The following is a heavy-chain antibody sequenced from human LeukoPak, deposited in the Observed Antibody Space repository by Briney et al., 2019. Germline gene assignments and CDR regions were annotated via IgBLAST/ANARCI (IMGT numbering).Heavy chain of an antibody. CDR2: IYHSGST. CDR3: ARHPYSNYWFDP. D-gene: IGHD4-11*01. Sequence: SETLSLTCAVSGYSISSGYYWGWIRQPPGKRLEWIGSIYHSGSTYYNPSLKSRVTISVDTSKNQFSLKLSSLTAADTAVYYCARHPYSNYWFDPWGQGTLVTVSS. J-gene: IGHJ5*02. V-gene: IGHV4-38-2*01. CDR1: GYSISSGYY.